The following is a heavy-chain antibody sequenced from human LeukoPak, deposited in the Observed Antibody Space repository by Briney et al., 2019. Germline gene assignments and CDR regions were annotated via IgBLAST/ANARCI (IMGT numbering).Heavy chain of an antibody. CDR2: IWYDGSNK. Sequence: GSLGLSCAASGFTFSSYGMHWVRPAPGKGLEWVAVIWYDGSNKYYADSVKGRFTISRDNSKNTLYLQMNSLRAEDTAVYYCASSRGGYSGSYFDYWGQGTLVTVSS. CDR3: ASSRGGYSGSYFDY. J-gene: IGHJ4*02. D-gene: IGHD1-26*01. V-gene: IGHV3-33*01. CDR1: GFTFSSYG.